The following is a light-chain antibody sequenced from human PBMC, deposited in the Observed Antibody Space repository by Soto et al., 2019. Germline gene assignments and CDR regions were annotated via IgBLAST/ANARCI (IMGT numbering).Light chain of an antibody. CDR3: QQYHNWPPIT. V-gene: IGKV3-15*01. Sequence: EIVMTQSPATLSMSPGERATLSCRASQSISTKVAWYQQKPGQAPRLLIYGASTRATGVPARFSGSGSGTEFTLTISNLQSEDFAVYFCQQYHNWPPITFGQGTRLEIK. J-gene: IGKJ5*01. CDR1: QSISTK. CDR2: GAS.